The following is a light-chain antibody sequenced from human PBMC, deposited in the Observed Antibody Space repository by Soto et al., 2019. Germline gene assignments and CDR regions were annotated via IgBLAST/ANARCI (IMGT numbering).Light chain of an antibody. CDR3: QQYDSYWVT. CDR1: QSISTW. Sequence: DIQMTQSPSTLSASVGDRVTISCRASQSISTWLDWYQQKPGKAPKLLIYKASSLESGVPSRFSGSGSGTEFTLTISSLQPDDFATYYCQQYDSYWVTFGQGTKLEI. CDR2: KAS. J-gene: IGKJ2*01. V-gene: IGKV1-5*03.